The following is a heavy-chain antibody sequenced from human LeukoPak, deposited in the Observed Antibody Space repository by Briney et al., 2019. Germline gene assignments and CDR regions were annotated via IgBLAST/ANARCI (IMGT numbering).Heavy chain of an antibody. CDR3: ARDPSLGSFDY. D-gene: IGHD5/OR15-5a*01. J-gene: IGHJ4*02. Sequence: PSKTLSLTCTVSGGSISSYYWSWIRQPAGKGLEWIGRIYTSGSTNYNPSLKSRVTMSVDTSKNQSSLKLSSVTAADTAVYYCARDPSLGSFDYWGQGTLVTVSS. CDR2: IYTSGST. CDR1: GGSISSYY. V-gene: IGHV4-4*07.